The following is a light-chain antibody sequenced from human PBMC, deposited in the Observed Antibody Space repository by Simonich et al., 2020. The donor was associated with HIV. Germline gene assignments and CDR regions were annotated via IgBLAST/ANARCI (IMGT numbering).Light chain of an antibody. CDR2: WAS. V-gene: IGKV4-1*01. CDR3: QQYYSTPLT. Sequence: DIVMTQSPDSLAVSLGERATINCKSSQSVLSSSNNKNSLGWYQQKPGQPPKLLIYWASTRESGVPDRFSGSGSGTDFTLTISSLQAEDVAVYYCQQYYSTPLTFGGGTKVEIK. CDR1: QSVLSSSNNKNS. J-gene: IGKJ4*01.